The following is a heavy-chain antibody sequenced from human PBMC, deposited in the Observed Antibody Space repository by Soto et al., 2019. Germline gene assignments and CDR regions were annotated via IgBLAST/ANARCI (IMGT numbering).Heavy chain of an antibody. Sequence: QVQLVESGGSVVQPGRSLRLSCAATGFTVSSYGMHWVRQAPGKGLEWVAVIGYDGSNKYYADSVQGRFTISRDNSKNTLYLQMNNLRAEDTAVYYFSLTFNHDGSGYLRRWGLGTQVTVSS. V-gene: IGHV3-33*01. CDR2: IGYDGSNK. D-gene: IGHD3-22*01. CDR3: SLTFNHDGSGYLRR. CDR1: GFTVSSYG. J-gene: IGHJ4*02.